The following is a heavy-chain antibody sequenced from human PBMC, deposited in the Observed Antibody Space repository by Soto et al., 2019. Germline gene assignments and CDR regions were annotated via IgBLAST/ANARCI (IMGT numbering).Heavy chain of an antibody. V-gene: IGHV2-5*02. CDR2: IYWDDDK. CDR1: GFSLSTSGVG. J-gene: IGHJ3*02. CDR3: ARSITMVRGGRFAFDI. D-gene: IGHD3-10*01. Sequence: QITLKESGPTLVKPTQTLTLTCTFSGFSLSTSGVGVGWIRQPPGKALEWLALIYWDDDKRYSPSLKSRLTITKDTSKNQVVLTMTNMDPVDTATYYCARSITMVRGGRFAFDIWGQGTMVTVSS.